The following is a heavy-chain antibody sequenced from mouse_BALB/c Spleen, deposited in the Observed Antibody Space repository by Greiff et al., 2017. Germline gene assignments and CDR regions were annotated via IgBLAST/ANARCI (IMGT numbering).Heavy chain of an antibody. CDR1: GYTFTSYW. V-gene: IGHV1-5*01. J-gene: IGHJ3*01. Sequence: EVQLQQSGTVLARPGASVKMSCKASGYTFTSYWMHWVKQRPGQGLEWIGAIYPGNSDTSYNQKFKGKAKLTAVTSTSTAYMELSSLTSEDSAVYYCARCDYDYAWFAYWGQGTLVTVSA. CDR2: IYPGNSDT. D-gene: IGHD2-4*01. CDR3: ARCDYDYAWFAY.